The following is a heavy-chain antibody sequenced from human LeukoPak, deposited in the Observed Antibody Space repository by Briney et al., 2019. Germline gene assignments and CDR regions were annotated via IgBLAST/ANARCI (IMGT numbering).Heavy chain of an antibody. D-gene: IGHD3-3*01. CDR2: ISAYNGNT. J-gene: IGHJ5*02. CDR1: GYTFTSYG. Sequence: ASVKVSCKASGYTFTSYGISWVRQAPGQGLEWMGWISAYNGNTNYAQKLQGRVTMTTDTSTSTAYMELRSLRSDDTAAYYCARMDYDFWSAVLEHWFDPWGQGTLVTVSS. V-gene: IGHV1-18*01. CDR3: ARMDYDFWSAVLEHWFDP.